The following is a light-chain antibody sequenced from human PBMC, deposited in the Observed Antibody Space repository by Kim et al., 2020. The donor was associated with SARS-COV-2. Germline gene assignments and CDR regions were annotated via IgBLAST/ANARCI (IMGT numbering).Light chain of an antibody. CDR2: RTS. Sequence: PGGTVTLHCASSTGAVTSAHNANWFQQKPEQAPRSLIHRTSNRHSWTPARFSGSLLGDKAALTLSRVQPEDEADYYCLLNYGGPWVFGGGTKVTVL. V-gene: IGLV7-43*01. CDR3: LLNYGGPWV. CDR1: TGAVTSAHN. J-gene: IGLJ3*02.